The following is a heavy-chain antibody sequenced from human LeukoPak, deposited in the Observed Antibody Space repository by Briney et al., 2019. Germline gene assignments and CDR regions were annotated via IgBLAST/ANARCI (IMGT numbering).Heavy chain of an antibody. CDR2: IYYSGST. V-gene: IGHV4-39*01. CDR1: GGSISSSSYY. D-gene: IGHD3-22*01. Sequence: SETLPLTCTVSGGSISSSSYYWGWIRQPPGKGLEWIGSIYYSGSTYYNPSLKSRVTISVDTSKNQFSLKLSSVTAADTAVYYCASYDSSGYYPTDYWGQGTLVTVSS. CDR3: ASYDSSGYYPTDY. J-gene: IGHJ4*02.